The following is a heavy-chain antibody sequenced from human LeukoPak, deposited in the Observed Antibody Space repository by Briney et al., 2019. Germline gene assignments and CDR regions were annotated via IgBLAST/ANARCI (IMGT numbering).Heavy chain of an antibody. Sequence: PGGSLRLSCAAYGFTFSSYGMSWVRQAPGRGLEWVSALSGNGAKTYYSDSVKGRFTISRDNSKNTLYLQMNSLRAEDTAVYYCSTPYFDYWGQGTLVTVSS. V-gene: IGHV3-23*01. CDR3: STPYFDY. J-gene: IGHJ4*02. CDR2: LSGNGAKT. D-gene: IGHD2-15*01. CDR1: GFTFSSYG.